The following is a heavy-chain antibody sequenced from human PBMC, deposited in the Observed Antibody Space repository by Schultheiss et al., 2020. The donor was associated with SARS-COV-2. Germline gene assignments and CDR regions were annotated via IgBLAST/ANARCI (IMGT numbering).Heavy chain of an antibody. CDR1: GFTFSSYG. CDR2: ISYDGSNK. J-gene: IGHJ4*02. D-gene: IGHD7-27*01. CDR3: ATSGTGDPNSFDY. Sequence: GGSLRLSCAASGFTFSSYGMHWVRQAPGKGLEWVAVISYDGSNKYYADSVKGRFTISRDNSKNTLYLQMNSLRAEDTAVYYCATSGTGDPNSFDYWGQGTLVTVSS. V-gene: IGHV3-30*03.